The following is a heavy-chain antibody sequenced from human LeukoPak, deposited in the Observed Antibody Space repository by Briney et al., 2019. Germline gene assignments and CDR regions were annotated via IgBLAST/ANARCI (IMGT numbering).Heavy chain of an antibody. Sequence: ASVKVSCKASGYTFTSYYMHWVRQAPGQGLEWMGIINPSGGSSSYAQRFQGRVTMTRDTSTSTVYMGLSSLRSEDTAVYYCARGRIYYGSGVRDYCYYGMDVWGQGTTVTVSS. V-gene: IGHV1-46*01. CDR1: GYTFTSYY. CDR3: ARGRIYYGSGVRDYCYYGMDV. J-gene: IGHJ6*02. CDR2: INPSGGSS. D-gene: IGHD3-10*01.